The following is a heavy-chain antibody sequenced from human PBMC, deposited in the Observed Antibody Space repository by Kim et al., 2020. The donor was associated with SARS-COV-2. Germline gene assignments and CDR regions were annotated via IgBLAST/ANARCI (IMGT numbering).Heavy chain of an antibody. V-gene: IGHV4-39*01. CDR2: IYYSGST. J-gene: IGHJ5*02. Sequence: SETLSLTCTVSGGYISSSSYYWGGIRQPPGKGLEWIGSIYYSGSTYYNPSHKSRVTISVDTSKNQFSLMLSSVTAAYTVVYYCASSLLTMIVVDPWGQATLVALSS. CDR3: ASSLLTMIVVDP. D-gene: IGHD3-22*01. CDR1: GGYISSSSYY.